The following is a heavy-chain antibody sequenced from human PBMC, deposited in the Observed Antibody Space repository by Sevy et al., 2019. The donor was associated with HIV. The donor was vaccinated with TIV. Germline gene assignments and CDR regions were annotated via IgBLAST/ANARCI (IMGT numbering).Heavy chain of an antibody. CDR3: ARVGLWRENAFDI. CDR2: IYSGGST. D-gene: IGHD3-16*01. J-gene: IGHJ3*02. V-gene: IGHV3-53*01. CDR1: GFTVSSNY. Sequence: GGSLRLSCVASGFTVSSNYMSWVRQAPGKGLEWVSVIYSGGSTYYADSVKGRFTISRDNSKNTLYLQMNSLRAEDTAVYYCARVGLWRENAFDIWGQGTMVTVSS.